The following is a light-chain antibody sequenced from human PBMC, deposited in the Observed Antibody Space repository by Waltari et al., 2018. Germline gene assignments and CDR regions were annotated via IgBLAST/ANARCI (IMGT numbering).Light chain of an antibody. Sequence: QSALTQPASMSGSPGQSITISCTGSSRDIGSYNLVSWFQQHPGQAPKLIIYNSTNRPSGVFDRFAASKSGRTASLTISGLQGEDEADYYCCAYAGSDTFIFGGGTQVTV. CDR1: SRDIGSYNL. CDR2: NST. CDR3: CAYAGSDTFI. V-gene: IGLV2-23*01. J-gene: IGLJ6*01.